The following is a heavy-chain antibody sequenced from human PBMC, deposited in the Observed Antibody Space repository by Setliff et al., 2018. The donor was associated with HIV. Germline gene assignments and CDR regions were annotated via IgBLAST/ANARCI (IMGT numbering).Heavy chain of an antibody. D-gene: IGHD6-19*01. CDR2: IRYDESDK. CDR3: AKNLYRSPWSPLDY. Sequence: QSGGSLRLSCAASGFIFSSHGMHWVRQAPGKGLEWVAFIRYDESDKQYADSVKGHFIISRDNSKKTLYLQMNSLRAEDTAVYFCAKNLYRSPWSPLDYWGQGTLVTVSS. J-gene: IGHJ4*02. V-gene: IGHV3-30*02. CDR1: GFIFSSHG.